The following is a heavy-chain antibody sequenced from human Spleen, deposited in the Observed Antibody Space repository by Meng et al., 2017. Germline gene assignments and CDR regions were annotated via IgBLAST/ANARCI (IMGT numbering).Heavy chain of an antibody. CDR3: ARMTYYYDSSGSNYGMDV. Sequence: SETLSLTCTVSGGSISSYYWSWIRQPPGKGLEWIGYIYYSGSTNYNPSLKSRVTISVDTSKNQFSLKLSSVTAADTAVYYCARMTYYYDSSGSNYGMDVWGQGTTVTVSS. V-gene: IGHV4-59*01. CDR1: GGSISSYY. D-gene: IGHD3-22*01. J-gene: IGHJ6*02. CDR2: IYYSGST.